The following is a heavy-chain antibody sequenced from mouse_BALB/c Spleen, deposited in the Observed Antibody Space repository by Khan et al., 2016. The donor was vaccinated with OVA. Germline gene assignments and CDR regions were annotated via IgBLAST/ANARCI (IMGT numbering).Heavy chain of an antibody. V-gene: IGHV1S81*02. CDR3: TRSGYGSFAY. J-gene: IGHJ3*01. CDR1: GYTFTSYY. Sequence: QVQLKQSGAELVKPGASVRLSCKASGYTFTSYYLYWVKQRPGQGLEWIGDINPSSGGTNCNEKFKSKATLTVDKSSSTAYIQLNSLTSEDSSVYYCTRSGYGSFAYWGQGTLVTVSA. D-gene: IGHD2-2*01. CDR2: INPSSGGT.